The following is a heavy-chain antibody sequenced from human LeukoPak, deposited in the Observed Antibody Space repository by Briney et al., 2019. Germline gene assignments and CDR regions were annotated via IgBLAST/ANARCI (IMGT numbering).Heavy chain of an antibody. V-gene: IGHV4-39*01. D-gene: IGHD3-22*01. CDR3: ATQLYYDSSGYYFDY. CDR1: GGSISSNKYY. CDR2: IYYSRST. Sequence: TTSETLFLTCTVSGGSISSNKYYWGWICQPPGKGLEWIGSIYYSRSTSYNPTLNSRVAIFVDTSKNQFSLKLSSVTAADTAVYYCATQLYYDSSGYYFDYWGQGTLVTVSS. J-gene: IGHJ4*02.